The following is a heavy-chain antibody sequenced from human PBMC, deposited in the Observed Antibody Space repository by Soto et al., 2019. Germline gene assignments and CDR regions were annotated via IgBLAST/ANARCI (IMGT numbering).Heavy chain of an antibody. CDR1: GFTFSSYA. J-gene: IGHJ4*02. D-gene: IGHD2-2*01. Sequence: EVQLLESGGGLVQPGGSLRLSCAASGFTFSSYAMSWVRQAPGKGLEWVSAISGSGGSTYYADSVKGRFTISRDNSKNTLYLQMTSLRAADTAVYYCAQGGYCSSTSCYDDYWGQGTLVTVSS. V-gene: IGHV3-23*01. CDR3: AQGGYCSSTSCYDDY. CDR2: ISGSGGST.